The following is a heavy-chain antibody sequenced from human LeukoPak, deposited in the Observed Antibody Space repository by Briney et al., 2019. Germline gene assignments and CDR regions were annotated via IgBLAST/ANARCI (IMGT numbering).Heavy chain of an antibody. D-gene: IGHD3-10*01. V-gene: IGHV1-2*02. J-gene: IGHJ6*02. CDR2: INPNSGGT. Sequence: GASVKVSCKASGYTFTGYYMHWVRQAPGQGLEWMGWINPNSGGTNYAQKFQGRVTMTRDTFISTAYMELSRLRSDDTAVYYCARDWGPLWFGELPYFSTYYYYGMDVWGQGTTVTVSS. CDR1: GYTFTGYY. CDR3: ARDWGPLWFGELPYFSTYYYYGMDV.